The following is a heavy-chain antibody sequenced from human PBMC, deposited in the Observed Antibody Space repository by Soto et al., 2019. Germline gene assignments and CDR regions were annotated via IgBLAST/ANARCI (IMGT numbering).Heavy chain of an antibody. Sequence: XESLKISCKCSGNSFTSYLISLVLEMPGKGLEWMGRIDPSDSYTNYSPSFQGHVTISADKSISTAYLQWSSLKASDTAMYYCARNADCSSTSCLFDYWGQGTLVTVSS. D-gene: IGHD2-2*01. CDR3: ARNADCSSTSCLFDY. CDR2: IDPSDSYT. CDR1: GNSFTSYL. J-gene: IGHJ4*02. V-gene: IGHV5-10-1*01.